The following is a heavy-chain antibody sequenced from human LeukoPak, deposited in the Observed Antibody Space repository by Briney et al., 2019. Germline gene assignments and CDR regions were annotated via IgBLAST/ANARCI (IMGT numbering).Heavy chain of an antibody. J-gene: IGHJ4*02. Sequence: GGSLRLSCAASGFTFSSYEMNWVRQAPGKGLEWVSYISSSGSTIYYADSVKGRFTISRDNAKNSLYLQMNSLRAGDTAVYYCARCGYYGSGAYDYWGQGTLVTVSS. CDR3: ARCGYYGSGAYDY. V-gene: IGHV3-48*03. CDR2: ISSSGSTI. D-gene: IGHD3-10*01. CDR1: GFTFSSYE.